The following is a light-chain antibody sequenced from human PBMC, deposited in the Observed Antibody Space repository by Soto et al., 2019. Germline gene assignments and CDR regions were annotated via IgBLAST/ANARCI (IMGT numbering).Light chain of an antibody. CDR3: QQSDSIPIA. CDR1: QRISSY. Sequence: RVTIPCRASQRISSYLNWYQQKPGKAPKLLTYAASSLQSGVPSRFSGSGSGTDFTLAISSLQPEDFATYFCQQSDSIPIAFGQGTRLEIK. J-gene: IGKJ5*01. V-gene: IGKV1-39*01. CDR2: AAS.